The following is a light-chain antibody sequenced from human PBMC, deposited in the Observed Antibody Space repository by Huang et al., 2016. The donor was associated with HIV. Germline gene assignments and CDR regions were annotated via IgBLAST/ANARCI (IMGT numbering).Light chain of an antibody. CDR2: DTS. CDR1: QSLRSRY. V-gene: IGKV3-20*01. J-gene: IGKJ2*01. Sequence: EIVLTQSPGTLSLSPGERASLSCRASQSLRSRYFAWYQQKPGQAPRLLIYDTSIRSTDIPYRFSGSVSGTDFTLTISRLEPEDFAIYYCQQYGSSPPYTFGQGTKLEIK. CDR3: QQYGSSPPYT.